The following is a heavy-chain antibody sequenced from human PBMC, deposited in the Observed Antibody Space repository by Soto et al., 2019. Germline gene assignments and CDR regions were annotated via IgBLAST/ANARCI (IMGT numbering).Heavy chain of an antibody. CDR2: INPNTGGT. Sequence: ASVKVSCKASGYTFTSFFLHWVRHAPGQGLEWLGWINPNTGGTNYEQGFQGRITMTRDTSISTPYLELTSLRSDDTAVYYCAREGIEARIPSDWGQGTLVTVSS. CDR1: GYTFTSFF. V-gene: IGHV1-2*02. J-gene: IGHJ4*02. D-gene: IGHD6-6*01. CDR3: AREGIEARIPSD.